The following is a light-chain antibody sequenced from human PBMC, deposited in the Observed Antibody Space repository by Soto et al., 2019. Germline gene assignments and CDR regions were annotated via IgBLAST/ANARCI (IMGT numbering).Light chain of an antibody. CDR3: GAWDDRLTVYV. Sequence: QSVLTQPASVSGSPGQSITISCTGTSSDVGGYKYVSWYQQHPDKAPKLIIFEVSNRPSGISSRFSGSKSGNTASLTISGLQAEDEADYYCGAWDDRLTVYVFGSGTKVTVL. CDR2: EVS. J-gene: IGLJ1*01. V-gene: IGLV2-14*01. CDR1: SSDVGGYKY.